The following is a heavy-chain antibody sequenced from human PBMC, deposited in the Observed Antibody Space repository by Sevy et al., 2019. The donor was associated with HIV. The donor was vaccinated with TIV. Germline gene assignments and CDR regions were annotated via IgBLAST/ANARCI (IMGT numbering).Heavy chain of an antibody. V-gene: IGHV3-23*01. D-gene: IGHD1-26*01. J-gene: IGHJ4*02. CDR3: AGAGMGAKGFDY. Sequence: GGSLRLSCAASGFIFNSYVMSWVRQAPGKGLEWVSGISASGGSTFYADSVKGRFTISRDNFKNALYLEMNSLRVKDTAVYYCAGAGMGAKGFDYWGQGTLVTVSS. CDR2: ISASGGST. CDR1: GFIFNSYV.